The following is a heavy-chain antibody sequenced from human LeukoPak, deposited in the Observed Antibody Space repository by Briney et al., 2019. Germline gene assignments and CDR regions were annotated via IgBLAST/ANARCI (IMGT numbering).Heavy chain of an antibody. V-gene: IGHV4-4*07. CDR1: GGSISSYY. J-gene: IGHJ4*02. CDR3: ARENDYGDYVDY. D-gene: IGHD4-17*01. CDR2: MYTSGSS. Sequence: PSQTLSLTCTVSGGSISSYYYSWIRQPAGKGLEWIGRMYTSGSSNYNPSLKSRLTMSVDTSKNQFSSMLSSVTAADTAVYYCARENDYGDYVDYWGQGTLVTVSS.